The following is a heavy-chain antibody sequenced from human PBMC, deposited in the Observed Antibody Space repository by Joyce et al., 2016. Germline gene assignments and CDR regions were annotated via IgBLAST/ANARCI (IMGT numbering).Heavy chain of an antibody. Sequence: EVQLLESGGGLVQPGGSLRLSCAASGFTFSSYWMSWVRQAPGKGLEWVANIKEDGSEAHYVDSVKGRFTSSRDNAKKSVYLQMDSLRAEDTAVYYCATYTRFDPWGQGTLVTVSS. CDR1: GFTFSSYW. CDR2: IKEDGSEA. CDR3: ATYTRFDP. D-gene: IGHD1-14*01. V-gene: IGHV3-7*03. J-gene: IGHJ5*02.